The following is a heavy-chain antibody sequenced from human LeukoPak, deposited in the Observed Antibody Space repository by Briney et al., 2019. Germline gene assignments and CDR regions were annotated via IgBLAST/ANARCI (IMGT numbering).Heavy chain of an antibody. Sequence: GGSLRLSCAASGFTFSSYSMNWVRQAPGKGLEWVSSISSSSSYIYYADSVKGRFTISRDNAKNSLYLQMNSLRAEDTAVYYCERGHPYYYGSGSYVSWFDPWGQGTLVTVSS. J-gene: IGHJ5*02. CDR2: ISSSSSYI. V-gene: IGHV3-21*01. D-gene: IGHD3-10*01. CDR3: ERGHPYYYGSGSYVSWFDP. CDR1: GFTFSSYS.